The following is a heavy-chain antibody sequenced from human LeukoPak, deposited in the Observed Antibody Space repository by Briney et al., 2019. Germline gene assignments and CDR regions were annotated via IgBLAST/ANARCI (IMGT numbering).Heavy chain of an antibody. CDR2: IIPIFGTA. Sequence: ASVKVSCKASGGTFSSYAISWVRQAPGQGLEWMGGIIPIFGTANYAQKFQGRVTITADKSTSTACMELSSLRPEDTAVYYCATLTYDILTGYYKGYFDYWGQGTLVTVSS. D-gene: IGHD3-9*01. CDR3: ATLTYDILTGYYKGYFDY. CDR1: GGTFSSYA. J-gene: IGHJ4*02. V-gene: IGHV1-69*06.